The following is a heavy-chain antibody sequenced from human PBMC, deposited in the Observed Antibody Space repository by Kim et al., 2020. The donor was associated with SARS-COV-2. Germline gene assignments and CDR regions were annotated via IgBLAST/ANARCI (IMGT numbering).Heavy chain of an antibody. CDR3: ATDCGCSSTSCYCV. Sequence: ASVKVSCKVSGYTLTELSMHWVRQAPGKGLEWMGGFDPEDGETIYAQKFQGRVTMTEDTSTDTAYMELSSLRSEDTAVYYCATDCGCSSTSCYCVWGQGTLVTVSS. CDR1: GYTLTELS. D-gene: IGHD2-2*01. J-gene: IGHJ4*02. CDR2: FDPEDGET. V-gene: IGHV1-24*01.